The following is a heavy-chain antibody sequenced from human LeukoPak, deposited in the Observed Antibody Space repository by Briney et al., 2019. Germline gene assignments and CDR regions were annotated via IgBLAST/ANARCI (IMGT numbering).Heavy chain of an antibody. CDR2: TYYRSKWYN. CDR1: GDSVSSNSAA. Sequence: SQTLSLTRAISGDSVSSNSAAWHWIRQSPSRGLEWLGRTYYRSKWYNDYAVSVKSRITITPDTSKNQFSLQLNPVTPEDTAVYYCARETGIAVAGTAALDPWGQGTLVTVSS. J-gene: IGHJ5*02. CDR3: ARETGIAVAGTAALDP. D-gene: IGHD6-19*01. V-gene: IGHV6-1*01.